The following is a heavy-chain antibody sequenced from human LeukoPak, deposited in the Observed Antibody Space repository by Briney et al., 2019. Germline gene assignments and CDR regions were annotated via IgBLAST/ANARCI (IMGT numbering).Heavy chain of an antibody. CDR1: GGTFSSYT. D-gene: IGHD6-19*01. CDR2: IIPIFGTA. Sequence: GASVKVSCKASGGTFSSYTISWVRQAPGLGLEWMGGIIPIFGTANYAQKFQGRVTITADKSTSTAYMELSSLRSEDTAVYYCARGPLTAVAGTIDYWGQGTLVTVSS. J-gene: IGHJ4*02. V-gene: IGHV1-69*06. CDR3: ARGPLTAVAGTIDY.